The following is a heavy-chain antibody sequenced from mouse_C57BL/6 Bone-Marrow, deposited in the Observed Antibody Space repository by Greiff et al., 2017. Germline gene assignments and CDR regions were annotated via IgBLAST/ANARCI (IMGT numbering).Heavy chain of an antibody. CDR2: IDPSDSYT. Sequence: QVQLQQPGAELVRPGTSVKLSCKASGYTFTSYWMHWVKQRPGQGLEWIGVIDPSDSYTNYNQKFKGKATLTVDTSSSTAYMQLSSLTSEDSAVYYCAVGSYWGQGTLVTVSA. J-gene: IGHJ3*01. D-gene: IGHD4-1*01. V-gene: IGHV1-59*01. CDR3: AVGSY. CDR1: GYTFTSYW.